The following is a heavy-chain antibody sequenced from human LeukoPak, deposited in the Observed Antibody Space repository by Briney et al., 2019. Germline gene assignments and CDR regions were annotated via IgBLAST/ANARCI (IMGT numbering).Heavy chain of an antibody. D-gene: IGHD1-1*01. CDR1: GFTFSSYG. CDR2: ISYDGSNK. Sequence: GGSLRLSCAASGFTFSSYGMHWVRQAPGKGLEWVAVISYDGSNKYYADSVKGRFTISRDNSKNTLYLQMNSLRAEDTAVYYCAKDRNGVAYYYYGMDVWGQGTTVTVSS. J-gene: IGHJ6*02. CDR3: AKDRNGVAYYYYGMDV. V-gene: IGHV3-30*18.